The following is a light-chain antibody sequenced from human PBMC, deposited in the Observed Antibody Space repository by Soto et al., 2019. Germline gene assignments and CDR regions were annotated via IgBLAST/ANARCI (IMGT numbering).Light chain of an antibody. CDR2: EVS. Sequence: QSALTQPASVSGPPGQSITISCTGTSSDVGAYNYVSWYQQHPGKAPKLMIYEVSNRPSGVSNRFSGSKSGNTASLTISGLQAEDEADYYCSSYTAGGTIFGTGTKVTVL. CDR3: SSYTAGGTI. CDR1: SSDVGAYNY. J-gene: IGLJ1*01. V-gene: IGLV2-14*01.